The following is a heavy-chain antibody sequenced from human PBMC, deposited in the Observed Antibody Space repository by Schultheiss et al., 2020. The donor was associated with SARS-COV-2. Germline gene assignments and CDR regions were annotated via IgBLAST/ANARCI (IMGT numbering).Heavy chain of an antibody. D-gene: IGHD2-21*02. CDR2: INHSGST. CDR3: ARHLREVTSENWFDP. CDR1: GGSFSGYY. Sequence: SETLSLTCAVYGGSFSGYYWSWIRQPPGKGLEWIGEINHSGSTNYNPSLKSRVTISVDTSKNQFSLKLSSVTAADTAVYYCARHLREVTSENWFDPWGQGTLVTVSS. J-gene: IGHJ5*02. V-gene: IGHV4-34*01.